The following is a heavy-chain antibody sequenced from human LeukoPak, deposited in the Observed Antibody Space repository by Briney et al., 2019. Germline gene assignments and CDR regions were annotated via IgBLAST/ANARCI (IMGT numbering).Heavy chain of an antibody. D-gene: IGHD3-9*01. CDR1: GGSFSGYY. CDR2: INHSGST. V-gene: IGHV4-34*01. CDR3: ARVPIDSDILTGYYGLYWYFDL. Sequence: SETLSLTCAVYGGSFSGYYWSWIRQPPGKGLEWIGEINHSGSTNYNPSLKSRVTISVDTSKNQFSVKLSSCAAADPGVYYCARVPIDSDILTGYYGLYWYFDLWGRGTLVTVSS. J-gene: IGHJ2*01.